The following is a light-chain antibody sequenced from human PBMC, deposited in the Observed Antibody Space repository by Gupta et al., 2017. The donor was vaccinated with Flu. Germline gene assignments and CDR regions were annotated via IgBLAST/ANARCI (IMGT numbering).Light chain of an antibody. Sequence: SGLPLWDKYCSWYQQRPGQSPVLVMYQHSKRPSGIPERFSGSTSGDTATLTISGAQALDEGDYYCQAWDSSILYVFGPGTKVSVL. CDR3: QAWDSSILYV. CDR1: PLWDKY. V-gene: IGLV3-1*01. CDR2: QHS. J-gene: IGLJ1*01.